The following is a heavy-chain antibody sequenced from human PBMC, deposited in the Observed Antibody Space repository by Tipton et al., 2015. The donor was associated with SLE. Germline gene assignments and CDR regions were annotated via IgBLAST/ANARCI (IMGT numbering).Heavy chain of an antibody. Sequence: LRLSCAVYGGSFSGYHWTWIRQPPGQGLEWIGEIADTGRPNYNPSLKSRVTISLDTSKSQFSLILNSLTAADTAVYYCARGPFQRWPPGAYWDQGTLVTVSS. D-gene: IGHD6-19*01. CDR2: IADTGRP. CDR1: GGSFSGYH. CDR3: ARGPFQRWPPGAY. J-gene: IGHJ4*02. V-gene: IGHV4-34*01.